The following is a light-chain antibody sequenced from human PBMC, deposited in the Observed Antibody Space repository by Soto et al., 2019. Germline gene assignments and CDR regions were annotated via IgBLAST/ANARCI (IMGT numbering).Light chain of an antibody. V-gene: IGLV2-11*01. CDR3: CSFAGSYTWV. Sequence: QSALTQPRSVSGSPGQSVTISCTGTSSDLGGYNFVSWYQQHPDKAPKLMIYDVSVRPSGVPDRFSGSKSGNTASLTISGLQAEDEADYYCCSFAGSYTWVFGGGTKLTVL. CDR1: SSDLGGYNF. CDR2: DVS. J-gene: IGLJ3*02.